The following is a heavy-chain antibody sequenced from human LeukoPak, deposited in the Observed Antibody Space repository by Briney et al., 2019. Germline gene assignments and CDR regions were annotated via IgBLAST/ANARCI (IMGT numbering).Heavy chain of an antibody. D-gene: IGHD6-19*01. CDR2: ISGYNGNP. V-gene: IGHV1-18*01. CDR3: ARDPSLAVAGIRLFDY. Sequence: ASVKVSCKTSGYTFTNYGISWVRQAPGQGLEWMGWISGYNGNPRYAQKVQGRVTMTTDTSTNTAHMEVNSLRSDDTAIYYCARDPSLAVAGIRLFDYWGQGTLVIVSS. CDR1: GYTFTNYG. J-gene: IGHJ4*02.